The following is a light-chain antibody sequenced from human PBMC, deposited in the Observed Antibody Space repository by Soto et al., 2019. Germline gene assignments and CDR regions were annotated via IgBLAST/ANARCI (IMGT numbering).Light chain of an antibody. CDR1: QSLLYSNGYNY. V-gene: IGKV2-28*01. J-gene: IGKJ4*01. CDR2: LGS. Sequence: DIVMTQSPPSLPVTPGEPASISCRSSQSLLYSNGYNYLDWYLQKPGQSPQLLIYLGSYRASGVPDRFSGSGSVTDFTLKISRVEAEDAGVYYCMQALQTPLTFGGGTEVEIK. CDR3: MQALQTPLT.